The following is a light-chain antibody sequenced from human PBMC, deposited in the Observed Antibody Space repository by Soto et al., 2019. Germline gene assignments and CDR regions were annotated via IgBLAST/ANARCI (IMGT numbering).Light chain of an antibody. CDR2: WAS. CDR3: QQYYSTPVT. J-gene: IGKJ1*01. Sequence: DIVMTQSPDSLAVSLGERATINCKSSQSVLYSSNNKNYLAWYQQKPGQPPKLLIYWASTRESGVPDRFSGSGSGTDFTLTISSRQAEDVAVYYCQQYYSTPVTFGQWTKVEIK. CDR1: QSVLYSSNNKNY. V-gene: IGKV4-1*01.